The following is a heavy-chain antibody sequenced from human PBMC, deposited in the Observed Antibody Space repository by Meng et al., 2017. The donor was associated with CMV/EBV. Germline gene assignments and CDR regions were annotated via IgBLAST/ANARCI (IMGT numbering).Heavy chain of an antibody. CDR1: GFTFSNAW. J-gene: IGHJ4*02. CDR2: IKSKTDGETT. D-gene: IGHD3-3*01. Sequence: GESLKISCAASGFTFSNAWMSWVRQAPGKGLEWVGRIKSKTDGETTDYAAPVKGRFTISRDESKNTLYMQMNSLKTEDTAVYYCTTGGDYDFWDFDYWGQGTLVTVSS. V-gene: IGHV3-15*01. CDR3: TTGGDYDFWDFDY.